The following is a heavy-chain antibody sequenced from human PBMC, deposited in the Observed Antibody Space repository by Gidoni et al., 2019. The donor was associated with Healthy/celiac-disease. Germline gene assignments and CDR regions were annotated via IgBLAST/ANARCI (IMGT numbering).Heavy chain of an antibody. Sequence: IRQPPGKALEWLAHIFSNDEKSYSTSLKSRLTISKDTSKSQVVLTMTNMDPVDTATYYCARIPWFYDFWSGYPRLGYAFDIWGQGTMVTVSS. J-gene: IGHJ3*02. V-gene: IGHV2-26*01. CDR3: ARIPWFYDFWSGYPRLGYAFDI. D-gene: IGHD3-3*01. CDR2: IFSNDEK.